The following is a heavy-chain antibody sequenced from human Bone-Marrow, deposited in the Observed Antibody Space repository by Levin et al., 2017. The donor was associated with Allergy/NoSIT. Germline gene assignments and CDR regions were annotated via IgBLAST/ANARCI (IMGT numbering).Heavy chain of an antibody. D-gene: IGHD6-13*01. V-gene: IGHV3-23*01. CDR3: AKEHIAAAGTGLRFDY. CDR1: GFTFTSYA. Sequence: GSLRLSCAASGFTFTSYAMSWVRQAPGKGLEWVSAISGSGGSTYYADSVKGRFTISRDNSKNTLYLQMNSLRAEDTAVYYCAKEHIAAAGTGLRFDYWGQGTLVTVSS. CDR2: ISGSGGST. J-gene: IGHJ4*02.